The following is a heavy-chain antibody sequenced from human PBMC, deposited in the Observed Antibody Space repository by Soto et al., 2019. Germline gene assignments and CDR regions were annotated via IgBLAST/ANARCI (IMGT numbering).Heavy chain of an antibody. V-gene: IGHV1-69*05. CDR1: GGTFSNYA. CDR3: ARVGAVDGTGPCYYGVDV. Sequence: QVQLVQSGAEVKKPESSVKVSCKASGGTFSNYAFSWVRQAPGQGLEWMGGTFPFFATSTYAQKFQGRVTITTDDSTRTVYMGLSRLTSEDTAVYYFARVGAVDGTGPCYYGVDVWGQGTTVIVSS. J-gene: IGHJ6*01. CDR2: TFPFFATS. D-gene: IGHD6-19*01.